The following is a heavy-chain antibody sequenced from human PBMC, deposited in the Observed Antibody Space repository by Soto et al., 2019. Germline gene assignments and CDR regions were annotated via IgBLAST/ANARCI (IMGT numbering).Heavy chain of an antibody. CDR1: GGSFSGYY. Sequence: SETLSLTCAVYGGSFSGYYWSWIRQPPGKGLEWIGEINHSGSTNYNPSLKSRVTISVDTSKNQFSLKLSSVTAADTAVYYCARESYYYYGMDVWGQGTTVTVSS. CDR2: INHSGST. J-gene: IGHJ6*02. CDR3: ARESYYYYGMDV. V-gene: IGHV4-34*01.